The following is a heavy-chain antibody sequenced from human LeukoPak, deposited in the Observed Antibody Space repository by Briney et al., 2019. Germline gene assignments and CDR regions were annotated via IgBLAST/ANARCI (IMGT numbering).Heavy chain of an antibody. D-gene: IGHD2-2*01. CDR1: GFTFSSYS. J-gene: IGHJ6*02. Sequence: GGSLRLSCAASGFTFSSYSMNWVRQAPGKGLEWVSSISSSSSYIYYADSVKGRFTISRDNAKNSLYLQMNSLRAEDTVVYYCARDRGCSSTSCYYYHGMDVWGQGTTVTVSS. CDR2: ISSSSSYI. V-gene: IGHV3-21*01. CDR3: ARDRGCSSTSCYYYHGMDV.